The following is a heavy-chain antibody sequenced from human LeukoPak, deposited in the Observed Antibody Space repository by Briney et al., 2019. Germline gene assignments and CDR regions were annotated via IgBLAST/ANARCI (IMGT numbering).Heavy chain of an antibody. D-gene: IGHD6-19*01. CDR3: ARDQEFSRRTVAGTVLAVDY. CDR1: GYTFTSYD. V-gene: IGHV1-8*01. CDR2: TNPNSGNT. J-gene: IGHJ4*02. Sequence: ASVKVSCKASGYTFTSYDINWVRQATGQGLEWMGWTNPNSGNTGYAQKFQGRVTMTRNTSISTAYMELSSLRSDDTAVYYCARDQEFSRRTVAGTVLAVDYWGQGTLVTVSS.